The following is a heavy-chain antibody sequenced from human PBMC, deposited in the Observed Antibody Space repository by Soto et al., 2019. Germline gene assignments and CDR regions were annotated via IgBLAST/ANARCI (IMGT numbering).Heavy chain of an antibody. CDR2: IKQEGSEK. CDR1: GFTFSSYW. V-gene: IGHV3-7*03. D-gene: IGHD3-3*01. J-gene: IGHJ6*02. CDR3: ASDGPSYYDFWSGPPAYV. Sequence: GGSLRLSCAASGFTFSSYWMSWVRQAPGKGLEWVANIKQEGSEKYYVDSVKGRFTISRDNAKNSLYLQMNSLRAEDTAVYYCASDGPSYYDFWSGPPAYVWGQGTTVTVSS.